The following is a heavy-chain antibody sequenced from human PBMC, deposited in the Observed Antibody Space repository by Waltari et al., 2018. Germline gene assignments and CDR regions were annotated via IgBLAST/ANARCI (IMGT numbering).Heavy chain of an antibody. CDR1: GGPFSSYA. CDR3: ARDGRGQYFDY. V-gene: IGHV1-69*13. Sequence: QVQLVQSGAEVKKHGSSVKVSCKDSGGPFSSYALRWVRQAPGQGLEWLGGIIPIFGTANYAQKFQGRVTITADESTSTAYMELSSLRSEDTAVYYCARDGRGQYFDYWGQGTLVTVSS. J-gene: IGHJ4*02. CDR2: IIPIFGTA.